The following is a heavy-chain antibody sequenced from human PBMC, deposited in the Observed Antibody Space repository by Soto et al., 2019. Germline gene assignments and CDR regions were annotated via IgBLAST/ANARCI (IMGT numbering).Heavy chain of an antibody. CDR3: ARQLGQQLVQAPFYYYYYGMDV. D-gene: IGHD6-13*01. CDR1: GYSFTSYW. J-gene: IGHJ6*02. V-gene: IGHV5-10-1*01. Sequence: PGESLKIFCRGSGYSFTSYWIGWVRQMPGKGLGWMGRIDPCDSYTNFSPSFQGHVTSSADNSISTAYLQCSSLKDSDTAMYYCARQLGQQLVQAPFYYYYYGMDVWGQGTTVTVSS. CDR2: IDPCDSYT.